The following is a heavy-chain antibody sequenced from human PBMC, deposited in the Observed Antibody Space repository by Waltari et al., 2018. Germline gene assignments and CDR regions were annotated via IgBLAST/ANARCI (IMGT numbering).Heavy chain of an antibody. CDR1: AGSISSCGYY. J-gene: IGHJ5*02. D-gene: IGHD2-2*02. CDR3: ARAGYCSSTSCYTGKGQGYWFDP. CDR2: IYYSGRT. V-gene: IGHV4-31*01. Sequence: QVQLQESGPGLVSPSQPLSLPCTVSAGSISSCGYYWICISQHPGESRVWCGYIYYSGRTYYNPSRKSLVTISVDTYKNQFYLKLSSVTAADTAVYDCARAGYCSSTSCYTGKGQGYWFDPWGQGTLVNVSS.